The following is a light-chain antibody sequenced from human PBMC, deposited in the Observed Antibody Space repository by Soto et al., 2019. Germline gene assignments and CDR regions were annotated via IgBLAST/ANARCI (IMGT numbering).Light chain of an antibody. CDR1: QSVTGNY. CDR3: QQNGTPPTWT. J-gene: IGKJ1*01. V-gene: IGKV3-20*01. CDR2: RAS. Sequence: EIVLTQSPGTLSLSPGERATLSCRASQSVTGNYLAWYQQKPCQAPILLIHRASSRDTGIPDRFSGSGSGTDFTPTISRLEPEDFAVYYGQQNGTPPTWTFGRGTKVDIK.